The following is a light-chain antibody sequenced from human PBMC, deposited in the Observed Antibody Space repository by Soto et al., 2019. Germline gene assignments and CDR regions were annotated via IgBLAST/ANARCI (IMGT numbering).Light chain of an antibody. J-gene: IGKJ5*01. CDR2: GAS. Sequence: EIVLTQSPATLSLSPGERATLSCRASQSVSSYLAWYQQRPGQAPRLLIYGASTRATGIPARFSGSGSGTDFTLTISSLQSEDFAVYYCQQYYDWPITFGQGTRLEIK. CDR1: QSVSSY. CDR3: QQYYDWPIT. V-gene: IGKV3-15*01.